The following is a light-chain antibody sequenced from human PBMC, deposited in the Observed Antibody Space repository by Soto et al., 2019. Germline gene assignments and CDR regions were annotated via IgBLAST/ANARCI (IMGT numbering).Light chain of an antibody. CDR3: QHYSSSSWT. Sequence: EIVLTQSPGTLSLSPGERATLSSRASQSVSSSYLTWYQQKPGQAPRLLIYGASSRATGIPDRFSGSGSGTDFTLTISRLEPADFAVYYCQHYSSSSWTFGQGTKVEIK. V-gene: IGKV3-20*01. CDR1: QSVSSSY. J-gene: IGKJ1*01. CDR2: GAS.